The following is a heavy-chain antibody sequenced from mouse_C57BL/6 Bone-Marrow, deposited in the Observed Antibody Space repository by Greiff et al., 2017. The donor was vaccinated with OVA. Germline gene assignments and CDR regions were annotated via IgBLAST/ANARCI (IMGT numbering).Heavy chain of an antibody. CDR2: INSDGGST. CDR3: ARHNYYGSSGDWYFDV. V-gene: IGHV5-2*01. CDR1: EYEFPSHD. J-gene: IGHJ1*03. Sequence: EVQRVESGGGLVQPGESLKLSCESNEYEFPSHDMSWVRKTPEKRLELVAAINSDGGSTYYPDTMERRFILSRDNTKKTLYVQMSSLRSEDTALYYCARHNYYGSSGDWYFDVWGTGTTVTVSS. D-gene: IGHD1-1*01.